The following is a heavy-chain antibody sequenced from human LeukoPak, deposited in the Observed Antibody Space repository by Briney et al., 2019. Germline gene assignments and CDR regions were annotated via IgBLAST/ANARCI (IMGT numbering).Heavy chain of an antibody. CDR2: IYSGGST. Sequence: PGGSLRLSCAASGFTVSSNYVSWVRQAPGKGLEWVSVIYSGGSTYYADSVKGRFTISRDNAKNSLYLQMNSLKLEDTALYYCVKDRDFWSGLDVWGQGTMVTVS. CDR3: VKDRDFWSGLDV. CDR1: GFTVSSNY. D-gene: IGHD3-3*01. J-gene: IGHJ6*02. V-gene: IGHV3-53*05.